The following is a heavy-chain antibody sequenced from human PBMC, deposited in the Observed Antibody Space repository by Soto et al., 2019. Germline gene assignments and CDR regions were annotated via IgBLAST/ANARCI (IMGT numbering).Heavy chain of an antibody. CDR2: IYYSGST. Sequence: SETLSLTCTVSGGSISSYYWSWIRQPPGKGLEWIGYIYYSGSTNYNPSLKSRVTISVDTSKNQFSLKLSSVTAADTAVYYCARALSVTATRKYNWFDPWGQGTLVTVS. CDR1: GGSISSYY. V-gene: IGHV4-59*01. D-gene: IGHD2-21*02. CDR3: ARALSVTATRKYNWFDP. J-gene: IGHJ5*02.